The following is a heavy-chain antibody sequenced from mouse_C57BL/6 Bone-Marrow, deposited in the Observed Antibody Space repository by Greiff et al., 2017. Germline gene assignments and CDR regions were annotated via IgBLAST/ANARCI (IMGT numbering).Heavy chain of an antibody. J-gene: IGHJ2*01. CDR1: GFTFSSYG. CDR2: ISSGGSYT. V-gene: IGHV5-6*02. Sequence: EVKLVESGGDLVKPGGSLKLSCAAPGFTFSSYGLSWVRQTPDKRLEWVATISSGGSYTYYPDSVKGRFTISRDNAKNTLYLQMSSLKSEDTAMYYCARRDYDYWGQGTTLTVSS. D-gene: IGHD2-4*01. CDR3: ARRDYDY.